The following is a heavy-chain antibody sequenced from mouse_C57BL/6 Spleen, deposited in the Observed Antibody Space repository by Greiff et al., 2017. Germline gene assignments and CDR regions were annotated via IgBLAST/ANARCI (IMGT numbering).Heavy chain of an antibody. CDR2: INPNNGGT. Sequence: QVQLQQPGTELVKPGASVKLSCKASGYTFTSYWMHWVKQRPGQGLEWIGNINPNNGGTNYNEKFKSKATLTVDKSSTTAYMQLSSLTSEDSAVYYCAREPYYYGSSFYDFDYWGQGTTLTVSS. D-gene: IGHD1-1*01. CDR1: GYTFTSYW. J-gene: IGHJ2*01. CDR3: AREPYYYGSSFYDFDY. V-gene: IGHV1-53*01.